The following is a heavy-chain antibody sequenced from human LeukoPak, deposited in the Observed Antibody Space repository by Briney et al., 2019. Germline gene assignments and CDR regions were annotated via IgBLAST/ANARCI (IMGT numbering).Heavy chain of an antibody. V-gene: IGHV1-2*02. J-gene: IGHJ5*02. CDR1: GYTFTGYY. D-gene: IGHD1-7*01. CDR2: INPNSGGT. Sequence: ASVKVSCKASGYTFTGYYMHWVRQAPGQGLEWMGWINPNSGGTNYAQKFQGRVTMTRDTSISTAYMELSRLRSDDTAVYYCSSKWNYVDPWFDPWGQGTLVTVSS. CDR3: SSKWNYVDPWFDP.